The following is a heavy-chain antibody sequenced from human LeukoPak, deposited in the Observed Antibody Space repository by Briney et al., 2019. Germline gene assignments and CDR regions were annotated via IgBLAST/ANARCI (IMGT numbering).Heavy chain of an antibody. J-gene: IGHJ1*01. CDR3: AKDYSSSWYGEYFQH. V-gene: IGHV3-9*01. Sequence: SLRLSCAASGFTFDDYAMHWVRQAPGKGLEWVSGISWNSGSIGYADSVKGRFTISRDNAKNSLYLQMNSLRAEDTALYYCAKDYSSSWYGEYFQHWGQGTQVTVSS. D-gene: IGHD6-13*01. CDR2: ISWNSGSI. CDR1: GFTFDDYA.